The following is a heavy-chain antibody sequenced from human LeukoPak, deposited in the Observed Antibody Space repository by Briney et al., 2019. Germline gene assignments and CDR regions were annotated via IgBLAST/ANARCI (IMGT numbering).Heavy chain of an antibody. J-gene: IGHJ4*02. CDR2: ISCDGSNK. CDR1: GFTFSNYG. CDR3: AKNPNYDFWSCPDY. Sequence: GGSLRLSCAASGFTFSNYGMHWVRQAPGKGLGWVAVISCDGSNKYYADSVKGRFTISRDNSKNTLYLQMNSLRAEDTAVYYCAKNPNYDFWSCPDYWGQGTLVTVSS. V-gene: IGHV3-30*18. D-gene: IGHD3-3*01.